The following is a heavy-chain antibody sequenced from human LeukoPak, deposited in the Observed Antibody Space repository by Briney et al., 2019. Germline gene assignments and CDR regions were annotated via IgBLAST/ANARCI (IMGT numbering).Heavy chain of an antibody. D-gene: IGHD6-19*01. J-gene: IGHJ4*02. V-gene: IGHV3-21*01. CDR2: ISSSSSYI. CDR3: ASLIAVAGLFDY. Sequence: TGGSLRLSCAASGFTFSTYSMTWVRQAPGKGLEWVSSISSSSSYIYYADSVKGRFTISRDNAKNSLYPQMNSLRAEDTAVYFCASLIAVAGLFDYWGQGTLVTVSS. CDR1: GFTFSTYS.